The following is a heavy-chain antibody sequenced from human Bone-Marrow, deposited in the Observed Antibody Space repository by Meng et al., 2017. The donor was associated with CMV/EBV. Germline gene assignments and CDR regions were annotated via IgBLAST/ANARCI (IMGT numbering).Heavy chain of an antibody. D-gene: IGHD3-3*01. CDR1: SFSGYY. Sequence: SFSGYYGSCIRQPPGKGLEWIGEINHSRSTNYNPSLKSRVTISVDTSKNQFSLKLSSVTAADTAVYYCARGRVIFGVVIAARGWFDPWGQGTLVTVSS. J-gene: IGHJ5*02. CDR3: ARGRVIFGVVIAARGWFDP. V-gene: IGHV4-34*01. CDR2: INHSRST.